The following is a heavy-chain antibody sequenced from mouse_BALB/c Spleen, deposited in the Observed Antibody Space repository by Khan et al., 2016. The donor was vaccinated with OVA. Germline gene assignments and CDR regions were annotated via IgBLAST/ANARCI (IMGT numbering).Heavy chain of an antibody. CDR2: INPSTGYT. CDR1: GYTFTSYW. D-gene: IGHD1-1*01. V-gene: IGHV1-7*01. Sequence: QVSLQQSGAELAKPGASVKMSCKASGYTFTSYWMHWVKQRPGQGLEWIGYINPSTGYTEYTQRFKDKATLTADKSSSTAYMQLSSLTSEESAVKYCANHGSSSDWLTYWGQGTLVTVSA. CDR3: ANHGSSSDWLTY. J-gene: IGHJ3*01.